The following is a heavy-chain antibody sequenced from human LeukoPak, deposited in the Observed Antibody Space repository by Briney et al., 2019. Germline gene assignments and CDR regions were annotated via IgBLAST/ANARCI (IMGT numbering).Heavy chain of an antibody. D-gene: IGHD2-21*02. J-gene: IGHJ4*01. V-gene: IGHV3-74*01. CDR2: LHSNEAFT. CDR1: GFTLSNYW. CDR3: ARFVVVTAGDY. Sequence: PGGSLRLSCSASGFTLSNYWMHWVRQAPGKGLVWVARLHSNEAFTTYADSVKGRFTISRDTAKNTLYLQMNSLRVEDTAVYYCARFVVVTAGDYWGQGTLVTVSS.